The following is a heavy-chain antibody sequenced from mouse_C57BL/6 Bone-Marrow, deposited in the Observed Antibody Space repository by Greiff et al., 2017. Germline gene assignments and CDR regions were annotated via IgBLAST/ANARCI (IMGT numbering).Heavy chain of an antibody. D-gene: IGHD2-4*01. CDR2: ISYDGSN. CDR1: GYSITSGYY. J-gene: IGHJ3*01. Sequence: EVQLQQSGPGLVKPSQSLSLTCSVTGYSITSGYYWNWIRQFPGNKLEWMGYISYDGSNNYNPSLKNRISITRDTSKNQFFLKLNSVTTEDTATYYCARDHYDYPAYWGQGTLVTVSA. CDR3: ARDHYDYPAY. V-gene: IGHV3-6*01.